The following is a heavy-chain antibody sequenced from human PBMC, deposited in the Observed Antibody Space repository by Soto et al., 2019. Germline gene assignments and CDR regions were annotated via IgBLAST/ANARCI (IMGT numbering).Heavy chain of an antibody. J-gene: IGHJ6*02. CDR2: ISGSGGST. CDR3: AKERKQQLVYYYYGMDV. V-gene: IGHV3-23*01. Sequence: GGSLRLSCAASGFTFSSYAMSWVRQAPGKGLEWVSAISGSGGSTYYADSVKGRFTISRDNSKNTLYLQMNSLRAEDTAVYYCAKERKQQLVYYYYGMDVWGQGTTVTVSS. D-gene: IGHD6-13*01. CDR1: GFTFSSYA.